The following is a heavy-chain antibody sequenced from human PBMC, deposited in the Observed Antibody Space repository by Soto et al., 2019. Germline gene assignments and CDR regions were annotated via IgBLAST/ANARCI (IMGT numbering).Heavy chain of an antibody. Sequence: QVQLVESGGGVVQPGRSLRLSCAASGFTFSTYAMHGVRKAPAKGLEGGAVISYDGSIKYYAHSVKGRFTISRDNSKNTLYLQMNSLRAEDTAVYYCAKASLSAGTTYYYYGMDVWGQGTTVTVSS. CDR3: AKASLSAGTTYYYYGMDV. CDR1: GFTFSTYA. V-gene: IGHV3-30*18. J-gene: IGHJ6*02. CDR2: ISYDGSIK. D-gene: IGHD6-13*01.